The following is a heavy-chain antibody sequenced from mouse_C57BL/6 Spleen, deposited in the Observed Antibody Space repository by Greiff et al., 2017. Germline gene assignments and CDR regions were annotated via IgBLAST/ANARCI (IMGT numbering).Heavy chain of an antibody. V-gene: IGHV1-64*01. J-gene: IGHJ4*01. CDR3: ARVRVYAMDY. Sequence: VQLQESGAELVKPGASVKLSCKASGYTFTSYWMHWVKQRPGQGLEWIGMIHPNSGSTNYNEKFKSKATLTVDKSSSTAYMQLSSLTSEDSAVYYCARVRVYAMDYWGQGTSVTVSS. CDR2: IHPNSGST. CDR1: GYTFTSYW.